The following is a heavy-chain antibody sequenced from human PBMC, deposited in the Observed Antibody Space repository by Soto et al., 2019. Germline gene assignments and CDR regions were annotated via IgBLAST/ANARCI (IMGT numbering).Heavy chain of an antibody. J-gene: IGHJ6*02. Sequence: TLSLTCTVSGVSIINDDYYWTWIRQPPGKGLEWIGHIYYNGNTYYNPSLKSRLTMSLDTSQNQFSLHLTSVIAADSASYFGARAITVTSSFFYDGVDVWGQGTTVT. V-gene: IGHV4-30-4*08. CDR2: IYYNGNT. D-gene: IGHD4-17*01. CDR3: ARAITVTSSFFYDGVDV. CDR1: GVSIINDDYY.